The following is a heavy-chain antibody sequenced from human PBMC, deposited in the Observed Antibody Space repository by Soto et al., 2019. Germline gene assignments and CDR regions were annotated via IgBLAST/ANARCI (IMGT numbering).Heavy chain of an antibody. CDR2: ISYDGSNK. J-gene: IGHJ4*02. CDR1: GFTFSSYG. D-gene: IGHD3-10*01. V-gene: IGHV3-30*18. Sequence: QVQLVESGGGVVQPGRSLRLSCAASGFTFSSYGMHWVRQAPGKGLEWVAVISYDGSNKYYSDSVKGRFTISRDNSKNRLYLQMNSLRAEDTAVYYCAKPFGDSTLFDYWGQGTLVTVSS. CDR3: AKPFGDSTLFDY.